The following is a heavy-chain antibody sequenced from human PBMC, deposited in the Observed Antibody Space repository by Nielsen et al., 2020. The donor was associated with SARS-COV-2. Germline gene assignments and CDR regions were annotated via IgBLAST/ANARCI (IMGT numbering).Heavy chain of an antibody. V-gene: IGHV3-23*01. CDR3: ARDSSSWAYYYYGMDV. D-gene: IGHD6-13*01. Sequence: GESLKISCAASGFTFSSYAMSWVRQAPGKGLEWVSAISGSGGSTYYADSVKGRFTISRDNSKNTLYLQMNSLRAEDTAVYYCARDSSSWAYYYYGMDVWGQGTTVTVSS. J-gene: IGHJ6*02. CDR2: ISGSGGST. CDR1: GFTFSSYA.